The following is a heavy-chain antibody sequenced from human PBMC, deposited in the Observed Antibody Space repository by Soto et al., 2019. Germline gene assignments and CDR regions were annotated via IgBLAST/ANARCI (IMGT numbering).Heavy chain of an antibody. J-gene: IGHJ4*02. Sequence: QVQLVESGGGLVKPGGSLRLSCAASGFTFSDYYMSWIRQAPGKGLEWVSYISSGSGTIYYADSVKGRFTISRDNAKNSLYLQMNSLSAEYTAVYYCARDIVYIAADYWGQGTLVTVSS. CDR2: ISSGSGTI. D-gene: IGHD6-13*01. V-gene: IGHV3-11*01. CDR1: GFTFSDYY. CDR3: ARDIVYIAADY.